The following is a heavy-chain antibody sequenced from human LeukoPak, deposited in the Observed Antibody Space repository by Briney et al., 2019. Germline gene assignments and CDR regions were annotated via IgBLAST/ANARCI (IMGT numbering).Heavy chain of an antibody. Sequence: GRSLRLSCAASGFIFDDYAMHWVRQAPGEGLEWVSGISWNGGRTAYADSVKGRLTISRDNAKNSLYLQMNSLRAEDTALYYCAKPIYDSSGYTIVGFDYWGQGTLVTVSS. CDR2: ISWNGGRT. D-gene: IGHD3-22*01. CDR1: GFIFDDYA. CDR3: AKPIYDSSGYTIVGFDY. J-gene: IGHJ4*02. V-gene: IGHV3-9*01.